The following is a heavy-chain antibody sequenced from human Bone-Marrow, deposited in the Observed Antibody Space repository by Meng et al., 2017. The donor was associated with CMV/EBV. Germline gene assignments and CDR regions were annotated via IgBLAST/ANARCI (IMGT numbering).Heavy chain of an antibody. D-gene: IGHD1-26*01. CDR1: GFTFSNYW. V-gene: IGHV3-74*01. J-gene: IGHJ3*02. Sequence: LSLTCAASGFTFSNYWMHWVRQAPGKGLVWVSRIFIDGSSTSYADSVKGRFTISRDNAKNSLYLQMNSLRAEDTAVYYCARDKGGSYLRAFDIWGQGTIVTVSS. CDR3: ARDKGGSYLRAFDI. CDR2: IFIDGSST.